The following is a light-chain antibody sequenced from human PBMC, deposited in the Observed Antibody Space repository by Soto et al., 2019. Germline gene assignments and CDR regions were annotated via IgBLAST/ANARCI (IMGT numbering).Light chain of an antibody. V-gene: IGLV2-14*01. CDR1: SSDVGGYDY. CDR3: SSYSISTAYL. CDR2: EVS. J-gene: IGLJ1*01. Sequence: QSALTQPASVSESPGQSITISCTGTSSDVGGYDYVSWYQVHPGKAPKLMVFEVSNRPSGVSYRFSGSKSGNTASLTISGLQAEDEADYFCSSYSISTAYLFGTGTKVTVL.